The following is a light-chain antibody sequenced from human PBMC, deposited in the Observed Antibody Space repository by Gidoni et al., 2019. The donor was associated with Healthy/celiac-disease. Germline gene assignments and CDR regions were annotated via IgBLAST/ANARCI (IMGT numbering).Light chain of an antibody. Sequence: EIVLTQSPGTLSLSPGERATLSCRASQSVSSSYLAWYQQKPGQAPRLLIYGASSWATGIPDRFSGSGSGTDFTLTISRLEPEDFAVYYCQQYGSSPGAFGGGTKVEIK. V-gene: IGKV3-20*01. CDR3: QQYGSSPGA. CDR2: GAS. J-gene: IGKJ4*01. CDR1: QSVSSSY.